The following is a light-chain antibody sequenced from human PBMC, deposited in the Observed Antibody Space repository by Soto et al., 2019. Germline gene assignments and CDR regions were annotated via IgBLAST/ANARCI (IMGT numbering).Light chain of an antibody. V-gene: IGKV1-39*01. Sequence: DIQMTQSPSSLSAFVGDRVTITCRASQDIGAYLHWFQQKLGRAPKLLISSSSTLQSGVPSRFRGSGSGADFTLTITSLQPEDFATYFCQQTYGSPVPFGGGTRLEMK. CDR3: QQTYGSPVP. CDR2: SSS. CDR1: QDIGAY. J-gene: IGKJ4*01.